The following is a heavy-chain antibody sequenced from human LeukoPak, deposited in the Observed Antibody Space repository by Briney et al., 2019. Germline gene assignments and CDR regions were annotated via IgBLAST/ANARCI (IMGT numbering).Heavy chain of an antibody. CDR3: AKNEWELDGAFDI. CDR1: GGSISSYY. J-gene: IGHJ3*02. D-gene: IGHD1-26*01. CDR2: IYNSGST. V-gene: IGHV4-59*08. Sequence: SETLSLTCTVSGGSISSYYWSWIRQPPGKGLEWIGYIYNSGSTNYNPSLKSRVTISVDTSKNQFSLKLSSVTAADTAVYYCAKNEWELDGAFDIWGQGTMVTVSS.